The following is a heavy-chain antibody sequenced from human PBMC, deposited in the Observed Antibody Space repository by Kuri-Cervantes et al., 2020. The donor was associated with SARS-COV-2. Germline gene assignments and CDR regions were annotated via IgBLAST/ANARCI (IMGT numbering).Heavy chain of an antibody. D-gene: IGHD3-9*01. CDR1: GLSINTDEMC. Sequence: SGPTLVKPTETLTLTCTLSGLSINTDEMCVIWIRQSPGKALEWLAHIFSNDEKSYSTSLKSRLTISKDTSKSQVVLTMTNMDPVDTATYYCARILAFDILTGYPEYYFDYWGQGTLVTVSS. V-gene: IGHV2-26*01. CDR3: ARILAFDILTGYPEYYFDY. J-gene: IGHJ4*02. CDR2: IFSNDEK.